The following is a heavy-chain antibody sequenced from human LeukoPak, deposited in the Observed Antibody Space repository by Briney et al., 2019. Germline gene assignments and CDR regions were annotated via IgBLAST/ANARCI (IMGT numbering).Heavy chain of an antibody. V-gene: IGHV3-69-1*01. Sequence: GGSLRLSCAASGFTFSDYYMNWVRQAPGKGLEWVSSISSSSTIYYADFVKGRFTISRDNAKNSLYLQMNSLRAEDTAVYYCARVEVAVAIDYWGQGTLVTVSS. J-gene: IGHJ4*02. CDR3: ARVEVAVAIDY. CDR2: ISSSSTI. CDR1: GFTFSDYY. D-gene: IGHD6-19*01.